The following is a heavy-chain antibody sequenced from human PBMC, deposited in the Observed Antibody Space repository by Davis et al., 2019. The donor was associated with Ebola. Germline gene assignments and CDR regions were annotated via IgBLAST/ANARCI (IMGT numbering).Heavy chain of an antibody. CDR2: ISGSPTNTY. CDR1: GFTFSNYA. J-gene: IGHJ4*02. V-gene: IGHV3-NL1*01. Sequence: GESLKISCAASGFTFSNYAMSWVRQTPGKGLEWVSLISGSPTNTYNTDSADNTYYADSVKGRFTISRDNSKNTLYLQMNSLRAEDTAVYYCAKVQRGSWGQGTLVTVSS. CDR3: AKVQRGS. D-gene: IGHD3-16*01.